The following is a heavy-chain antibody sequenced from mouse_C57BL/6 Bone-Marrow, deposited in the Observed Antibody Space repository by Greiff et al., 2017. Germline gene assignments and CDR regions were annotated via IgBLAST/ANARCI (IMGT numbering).Heavy chain of an antibody. J-gene: IGHJ3*01. V-gene: IGHV1-26*01. CDR1: GYTFTDYY. CDR3: ARNWAWFAY. CDR2: INPNNGGT. D-gene: IGHD4-1*01. Sequence: VQLQQSGPELVKPGASVKISCKASGYTFTDYYMNWVKQSHGKSLEWIGDINPNNGGTSYNQKFKGKATVTVDKSSSTAYMELRSLTSEDSAVYDCARNWAWFAYWGQGTLVTVSA.